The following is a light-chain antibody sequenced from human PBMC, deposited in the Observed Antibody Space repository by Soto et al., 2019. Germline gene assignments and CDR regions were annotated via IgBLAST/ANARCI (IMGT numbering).Light chain of an antibody. Sequence: QSVLTQPPSVSGAPGQRVTISCTGSSSNIGAGYDVHWYQQLPGTAPKLLIYGNSNRPSGVPDRFSGSKSGTSVSLAITGLQAEYEADYYCQSYDSSLSGSYVFGSGTKLTVL. CDR3: QSYDSSLSGSYV. CDR2: GNS. CDR1: SSNIGAGYD. V-gene: IGLV1-40*01. J-gene: IGLJ1*01.